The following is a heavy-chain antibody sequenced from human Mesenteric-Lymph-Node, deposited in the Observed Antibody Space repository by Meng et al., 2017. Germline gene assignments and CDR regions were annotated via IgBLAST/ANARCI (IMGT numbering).Heavy chain of an antibody. V-gene: IGHV4-4*02. D-gene: IGHD4-17*01. Sequence: QLQLKEPGPGPLKPSETRSLTCDVSGGSIRNDQWWSWVRQAPGKGLEWIGEIYHSGRTNYNPSVKSRVSMSVDKSQNHFSLRLSSVTAADTAVYYCTTLYGDSISWGQGTLVTVSS. CDR1: GGSIRNDQW. CDR2: IYHSGRT. CDR3: TTLYGDSIS. J-gene: IGHJ4*02.